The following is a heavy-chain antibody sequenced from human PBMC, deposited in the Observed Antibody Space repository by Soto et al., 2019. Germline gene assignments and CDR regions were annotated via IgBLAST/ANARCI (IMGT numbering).Heavy chain of an antibody. CDR2: IYYSGST. J-gene: IGHJ6*02. D-gene: IGHD6-13*01. CDR1: GGSISSYY. Sequence: SETLSLTCTVSGGSISSYYWSWIRQPPGKGLEWIGYIYYSGSTNYNPSLKSRVTISVDTSKNQFSLKLSSVTAADTAVYYCASGGDSSSSIPSYYYCGMDVWGQGPTVSVSS. CDR3: ASGGDSSSSIPSYYYCGMDV. V-gene: IGHV4-59*01.